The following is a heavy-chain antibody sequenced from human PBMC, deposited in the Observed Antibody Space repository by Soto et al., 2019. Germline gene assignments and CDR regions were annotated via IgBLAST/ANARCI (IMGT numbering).Heavy chain of an antibody. Sequence: QVQLVQSGAEVKKPGSSVKVSCQASGVTLSSYAISWVRQSPGQGLEWLGGIIPIFGTANYAQKFQGSVTITADESTSTAYMELSSLRSEDTAVYYCARGGARSRYGMDVWGQGTTVTVSS. CDR1: GVTLSSYA. CDR2: IIPIFGTA. V-gene: IGHV1-69*12. CDR3: ARGGARSRYGMDV. J-gene: IGHJ6*02.